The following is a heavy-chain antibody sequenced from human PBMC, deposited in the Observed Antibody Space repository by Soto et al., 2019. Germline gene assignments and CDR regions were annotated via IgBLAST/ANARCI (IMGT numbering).Heavy chain of an antibody. CDR2: IYHTAST. CDR3: ARGKYDFWSGSQSGGWFDP. J-gene: IGHJ5*02. Sequence: QLQLQESGSGLLKPSQTLSLTCAVSGGSVSSGGFSWSWIRQPPGKGLEWIGYIYHTASTSYNPSLKSRVTRSLDRSKNQFSLRLTSVTAADTAVYYCARGKYDFWSGSQSGGWFDPWGQGTLVTVSS. D-gene: IGHD3-3*01. V-gene: IGHV4-30-2*01. CDR1: GGSVSSGGFS.